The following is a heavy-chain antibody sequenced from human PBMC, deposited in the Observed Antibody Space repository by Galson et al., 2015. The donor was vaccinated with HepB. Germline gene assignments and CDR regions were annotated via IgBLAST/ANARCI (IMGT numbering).Heavy chain of an antibody. CDR2: IYHSGST. J-gene: IGHJ4*02. CDR3: ARAGYYDVWCGYYMGTYFDY. D-gene: IGHD3-3*01. CDR1: VRSHSSGGYS. V-gene: IGHV4-30-2*01. Sequence: QTLCLTCAVSVRSHSSGGYSWSWGRQPPGKGLEWIGSIYHSGSTYYNPSLKSRVTISVDRSKNQFSLKLSSVTAADTAVYYCARAGYYDVWCGYYMGTYFDYWGQGTLVTVSS.